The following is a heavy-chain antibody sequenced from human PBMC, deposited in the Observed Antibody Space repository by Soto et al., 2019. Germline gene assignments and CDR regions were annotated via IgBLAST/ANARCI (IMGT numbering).Heavy chain of an antibody. CDR1: GFTFSSYS. J-gene: IGHJ4*02. V-gene: IGHV3-48*02. Sequence: GGSLRLSCAASGFTFSSYSMNWVRQAPGKGLEWVSYISSSSSTIYYADSVKGRFTISRDNAKNSLYLQMNSLRDEDTAVYYCAREQITAAYYYDSSGIDYWGQGTLVTVFS. D-gene: IGHD3-22*01. CDR2: ISSSSSTI. CDR3: AREQITAAYYYDSSGIDY.